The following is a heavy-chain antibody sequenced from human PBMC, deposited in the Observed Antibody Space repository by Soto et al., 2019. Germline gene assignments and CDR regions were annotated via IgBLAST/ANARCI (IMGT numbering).Heavy chain of an antibody. D-gene: IGHD6-13*01. Sequence: XGSLRLSCSASGFTFSSYAMSWVRQAPGKGLEWVSAISGSGGSTYYADSVKGRFTISRDNSKNTLYLQMNSLRAEDTAVYYCAKDVTYSSSWPTPYYWGQGPLVTVSS. CDR2: ISGSGGST. V-gene: IGHV3-23*01. J-gene: IGHJ4*02. CDR1: GFTFSSYA. CDR3: AKDVTYSSSWPTPYY.